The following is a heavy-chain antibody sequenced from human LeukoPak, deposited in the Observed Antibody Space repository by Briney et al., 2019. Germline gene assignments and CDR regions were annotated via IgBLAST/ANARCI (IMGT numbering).Heavy chain of an antibody. V-gene: IGHV1-18*01. Sequence: ASVRVSCKASGYTFTSYGISWVRQAPGQGLEWMGWISAYNGNANYAQKLQGRVTMTTDTSTSTAYMELRSLRSDDTAVYYCARDRLRPGDDYWGQGTLVTVSS. D-gene: IGHD5-18*01. CDR2: ISAYNGNA. CDR1: GYTFTSYG. CDR3: ARDRLRPGDDY. J-gene: IGHJ4*02.